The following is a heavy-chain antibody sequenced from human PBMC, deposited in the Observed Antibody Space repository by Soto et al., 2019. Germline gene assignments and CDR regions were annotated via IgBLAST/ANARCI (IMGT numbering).Heavy chain of an antibody. J-gene: IGHJ6*02. CDR3: ASGVSQQQLVQVDGMDV. CDR2: IDPSDSYT. Sequence: GESLKISCKGSGYSFTSYWISWVRQMPGKGLEWMGRIDPSDSYTNYSPPFQGHVTISADKSISTAYLQWSSLKASDTAMYYCASGVSQQQLVQVDGMDVWGQGTTVTVSS. D-gene: IGHD6-13*01. CDR1: GYSFTSYW. V-gene: IGHV5-10-1*01.